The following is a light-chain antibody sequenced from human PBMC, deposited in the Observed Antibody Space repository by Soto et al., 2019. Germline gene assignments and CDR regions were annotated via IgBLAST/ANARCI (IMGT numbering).Light chain of an antibody. J-gene: IGKJ1*01. CDR1: QSVSSY. Sequence: EIVFTQSPATLSLSPGERATLSCSASQSVSSYLAWYQQKPDQAPRLLIYDASNRATGIPARFSGSGSGTDFALTISSLEPEDFAVYYCQQRTFGQGTKVDIK. CDR2: DAS. CDR3: QQRT. V-gene: IGKV3-11*01.